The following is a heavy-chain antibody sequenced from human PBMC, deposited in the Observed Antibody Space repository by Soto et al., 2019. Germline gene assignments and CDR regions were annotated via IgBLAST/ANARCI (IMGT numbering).Heavy chain of an antibody. CDR2: INQDGSAK. D-gene: IGHD3-10*01. CDR3: GRGFGGTH. V-gene: IGHV3-7*02. Sequence: EVQLVESGGGLVQPGGSLRLSCAASGFTFNNYYMVWVRQAPGRGLEWVANINQDGSAKYYVDSVKGRFTISRDNAKXXXXXXXXXXXXXXXXTYYCGRGFGGTHWGQGSLVTVSS. J-gene: IGHJ4*02. CDR1: GFTFNNYY.